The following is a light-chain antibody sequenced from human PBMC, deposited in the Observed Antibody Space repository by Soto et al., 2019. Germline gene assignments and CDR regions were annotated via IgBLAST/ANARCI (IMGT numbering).Light chain of an antibody. V-gene: IGKV3-20*01. CDR3: QQYGNSPPRYT. J-gene: IGKJ2*01. Sequence: EIVLTQSPGTLSLSPGERATLSCRASQSVSSSYLAWYQQKPGQAPRLLIFGASSMATGIPDRFSGSGSGTDFTLTISRLESEDFAVYYCQQYGNSPPRYTFGQGTKLEIK. CDR2: GAS. CDR1: QSVSSSY.